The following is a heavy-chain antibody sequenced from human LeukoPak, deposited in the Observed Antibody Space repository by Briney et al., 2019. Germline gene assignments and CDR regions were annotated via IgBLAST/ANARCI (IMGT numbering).Heavy chain of an antibody. V-gene: IGHV4-34*01. CDR3: ARGTRSVDIVVVVAAPGDWFDP. CDR2: INHSGST. J-gene: IGHJ5*02. Sequence: TSETLSLTCAVYGGSFSGYYWSWIRQPPGKGLEWIGEINHSGSTNYNPSLKSRVTISVDTSKNQFSLKLSSVTAADTAVYYCARGTRSVDIVVVVAAPGDWFDPWGQGTLVTVSS. CDR1: GGSFSGYY. D-gene: IGHD2-15*01.